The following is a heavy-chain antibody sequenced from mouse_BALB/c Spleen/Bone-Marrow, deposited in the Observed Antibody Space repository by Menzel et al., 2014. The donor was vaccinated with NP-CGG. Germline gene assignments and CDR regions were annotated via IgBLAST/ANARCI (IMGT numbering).Heavy chain of an antibody. CDR1: GYTFTTYW. D-gene: IGHD1-3*01. Sequence: VQLQESGAELVTPGASVKLSCKASGYTFTTYWMHWVKQRPGHGLEWIGQVDPSDGYTNYSQMFKGKATLTVDKSSSTAYMQLSSLSSEDSAAYYCARGGDNFAWFAYWGQGTLVTVSA. V-gene: IGHV1-69*02. CDR2: VDPSDGYT. J-gene: IGHJ3*01. CDR3: ARGGDNFAWFAY.